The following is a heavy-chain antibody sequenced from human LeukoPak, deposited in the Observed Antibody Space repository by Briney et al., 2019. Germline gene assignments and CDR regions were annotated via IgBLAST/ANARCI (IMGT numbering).Heavy chain of an antibody. CDR2: IYSGGST. CDR3: ASYAGNFDY. Sequence: GGSLGLSCAASGFTVSSNYMSWVRQAPGKGLEWVSVIYSGGSTYYADSVKGRFTISRDNSKNTLYLQMNSLRAEDTAVYYCASYAGNFDYWGQGTLVTVSS. D-gene: IGHD2-2*01. CDR1: GFTVSSNY. J-gene: IGHJ4*02. V-gene: IGHV3-53*01.